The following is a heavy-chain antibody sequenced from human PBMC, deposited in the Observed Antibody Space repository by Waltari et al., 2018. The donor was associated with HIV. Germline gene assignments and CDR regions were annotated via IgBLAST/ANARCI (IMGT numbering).Heavy chain of an antibody. Sequence: ELLLVESGGVLGKPGGSLRLSFAASGFTFSDAWMSWVRQAPGKGLEWVGRIKSNTDGGTTDYAATVKGRFTISRVDSKTTLYLEMNSLKSEDTAVYYCTTVGGGTRDYWGQGTLITVSS. CDR1: GFTFSDAW. CDR2: IKSNTDGGTT. V-gene: IGHV3-15*01. J-gene: IGHJ4*02. D-gene: IGHD3-16*01. CDR3: TTVGGGTRDY.